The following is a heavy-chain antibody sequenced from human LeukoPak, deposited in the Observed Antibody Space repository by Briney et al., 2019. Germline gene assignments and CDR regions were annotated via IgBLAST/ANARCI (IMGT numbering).Heavy chain of an antibody. CDR3: ARHGRSGDYVWGSYRFPHDY. J-gene: IGHJ4*02. Sequence: SETLSLTCAVSGYSISSGYYWGWIRQPPGKGLEWIGSIYHSGSTYYNPSLKSRVTISVDTSKNQSSLKLSSVTAADTAVYYCARHGRSGDYVWGSYRFPHDYWGQGTLVTVSS. D-gene: IGHD3-16*02. V-gene: IGHV4-38-2*01. CDR1: GYSISSGYY. CDR2: IYHSGST.